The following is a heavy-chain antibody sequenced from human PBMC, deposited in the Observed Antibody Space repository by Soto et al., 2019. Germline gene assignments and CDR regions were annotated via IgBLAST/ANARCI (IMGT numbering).Heavy chain of an antibody. J-gene: IGHJ4*02. Sequence: VQLVESGGGVVQPGRSLRLSCAASGFTFSDYAMHWVRQAPGKGLEWVAVVSHDGRNTHYADSVKGRFTISRDSSKNTVSLEMTRLRAEDTAGYFGAEGGRQWVVTSDFNYWGQGALVTVSS. CDR2: VSHDGRNT. CDR1: GFTFSDYA. CDR3: AEGGRQWVVTSDFNY. D-gene: IGHD6-19*01. V-gene: IGHV3-30*03.